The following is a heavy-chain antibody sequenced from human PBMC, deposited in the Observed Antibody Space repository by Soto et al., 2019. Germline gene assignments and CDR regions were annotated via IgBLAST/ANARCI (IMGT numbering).Heavy chain of an antibody. CDR3: ARGDTAMLNWFDP. D-gene: IGHD5-18*01. CDR1: GFTFSSYS. V-gene: IGHV3-21*01. J-gene: IGHJ5*02. Sequence: GGSLRLSCAASGFTFSSYSMNWVRQAPGKGLEWVSSISSSSSYIYYVDSVKGRFTISRDNARNSLYLQMNSLRAEDTAVYYCARGDTAMLNWFDPWGQGTLVTVSS. CDR2: ISSSSSYI.